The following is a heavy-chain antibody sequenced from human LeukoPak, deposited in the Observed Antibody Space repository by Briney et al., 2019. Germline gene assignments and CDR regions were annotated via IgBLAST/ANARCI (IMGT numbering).Heavy chain of an antibody. Sequence: PSETLSLTCTVSGGSISSGGYYWSWIRQPPGKGLEWIGYIYHSGSTYYNPSLKSRVTISVDRSKNQFSLKLSSVTAADTAVYYCARAYKGSASLNYYYYMDVWGKGTTVTVSS. V-gene: IGHV4-30-2*01. CDR3: ARAYKGSASLNYYYYMDV. CDR2: IYHSGST. CDR1: GGSISSGGYY. D-gene: IGHD2-2*01. J-gene: IGHJ6*03.